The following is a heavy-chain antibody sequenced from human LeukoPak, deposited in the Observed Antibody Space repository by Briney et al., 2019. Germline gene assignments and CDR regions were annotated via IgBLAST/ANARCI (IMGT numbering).Heavy chain of an antibody. D-gene: IGHD3-10*01. CDR1: GFTFSSYA. CDR3: AGGRITMVRGVDDAFDI. Sequence: PGGSLRLSCAASGFTFSSYAMSWVRQAPGKGLEWVSAISGSGGSTYYADSVKGRFTISRDNSKNTLYLQMNSLRAEDTAVYYCAGGRITMVRGVDDAFDIWGQGTMVTVSS. CDR2: ISGSGGST. V-gene: IGHV3-23*01. J-gene: IGHJ3*02.